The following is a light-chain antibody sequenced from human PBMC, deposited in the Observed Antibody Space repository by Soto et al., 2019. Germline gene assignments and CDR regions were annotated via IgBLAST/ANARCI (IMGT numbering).Light chain of an antibody. CDR2: DAS. V-gene: IGKV1-39*01. Sequence: DIQMTQSPSSLSASVGDRVTITCRASQSISSYLNWYQQKVGKAPKLLIYDASSLQSGVPSRFSGSGSGTDFTLIISSLQPEDFATYYCQQSYTTSWTFGQRTKVELQ. J-gene: IGKJ1*01. CDR1: QSISSY. CDR3: QQSYTTSWT.